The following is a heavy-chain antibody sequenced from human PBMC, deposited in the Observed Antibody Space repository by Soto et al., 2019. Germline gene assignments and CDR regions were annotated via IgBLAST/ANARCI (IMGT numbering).Heavy chain of an antibody. CDR2: ISGSGGST. V-gene: IGHV3-23*01. Sequence: GGSLRLSCAASGFTFSSYAMSWVRQAPGKGLEWVSAISGSGGSTYYADSVKGRFTISRDNSKNTLYLQMNSLRAEDTAVYYCAHFSLRYFDWSHLMDVWGQGTTVTVSS. J-gene: IGHJ6*02. D-gene: IGHD3-9*01. CDR1: GFTFSSYA. CDR3: AHFSLRYFDWSHLMDV.